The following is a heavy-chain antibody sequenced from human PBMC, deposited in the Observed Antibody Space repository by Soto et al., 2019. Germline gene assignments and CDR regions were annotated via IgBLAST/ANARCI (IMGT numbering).Heavy chain of an antibody. CDR1: GGTFSSYA. V-gene: IGHV1-69*13. CDR2: IIPIFGTA. CDR3: ARVPIVSVPGAFDI. Sequence: GASVKVSCKASGGTFSSYAISWVQQAPGQGLEWMGGIIPIFGTANYAQKFQGRVTITADESTSTAYMELSSLRSEDTAVYYCARVPIVSVPGAFDIWGQGXMVTV. D-gene: IGHD3-16*02. J-gene: IGHJ3*02.